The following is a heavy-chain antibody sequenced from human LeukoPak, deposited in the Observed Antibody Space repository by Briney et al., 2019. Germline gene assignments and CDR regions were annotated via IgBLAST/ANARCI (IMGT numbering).Heavy chain of an antibody. CDR1: GFTFSNTW. CDR2: ISHDGSSK. J-gene: IGHJ4*02. V-gene: IGHV3-30-3*01. CDR3: ARDRSSYEYYFDY. Sequence: GGSLRLSCAASGFTFSNTWMNWVRQAPGKGLEWVAVISHDGSSKYYADSVKGRFTIARDNSKNTLYLQMNSLRAEDTAVYYCARDRSSYEYYFDYWGQGTLVTVSS. D-gene: IGHD5-12*01.